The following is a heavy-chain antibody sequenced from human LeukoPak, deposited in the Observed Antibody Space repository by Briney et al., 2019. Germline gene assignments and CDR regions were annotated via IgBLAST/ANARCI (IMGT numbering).Heavy chain of an antibody. CDR1: GYTFTSYG. D-gene: IGHD3-3*01. J-gene: IGHJ6*02. Sequence: ASVKVSCKASGYTFTSYGISWVRQAPGQGVEWMGWISAYNGNTNYAQKLQGRVTMTTDTSTSTAYMELRSLRSDDTAVYYCARDPGSDTIFGVVIIPQNTYYYYGMDVWGQGTTVTVSS. CDR2: ISAYNGNT. V-gene: IGHV1-18*01. CDR3: ARDPGSDTIFGVVIIPQNTYYYYGMDV.